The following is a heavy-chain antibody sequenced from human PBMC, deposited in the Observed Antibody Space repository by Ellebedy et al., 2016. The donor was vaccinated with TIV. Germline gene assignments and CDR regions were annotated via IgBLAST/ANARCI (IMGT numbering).Heavy chain of an antibody. CDR2: ISPYNGNT. Sequence: ASVKVSXKASGYTFVEYVISWVRQAPGQGLEWMGWISPYNGNTDYAQKFQGRVTMTRDTSTNTVYMELNSLRSDDTAVYYCALGSSGAYYNLDYWGQGTLVTVSS. V-gene: IGHV1-18*01. CDR1: GYTFVEYV. CDR3: ALGSSGAYYNLDY. D-gene: IGHD3-10*01. J-gene: IGHJ4*01.